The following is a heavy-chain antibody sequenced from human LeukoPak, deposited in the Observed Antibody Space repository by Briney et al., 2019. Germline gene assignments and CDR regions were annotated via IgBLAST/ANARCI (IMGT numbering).Heavy chain of an antibody. Sequence: SETLSLTCTVSGDSISSGSYYWSWSRQPAGKGLEWIGRMYTSGSTNYNPSLKSRVTISVDTSKNQFSLKLSSVTAADTAVYYCASIPVVPAASLDYWGQGTLVTVSS. CDR3: ASIPVVPAASLDY. CDR1: GDSISSGSYY. J-gene: IGHJ4*02. D-gene: IGHD2-2*01. V-gene: IGHV4-61*02. CDR2: MYTSGST.